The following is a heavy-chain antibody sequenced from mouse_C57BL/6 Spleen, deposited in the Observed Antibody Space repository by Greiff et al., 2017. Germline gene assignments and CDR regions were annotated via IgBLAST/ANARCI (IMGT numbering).Heavy chain of an antibody. V-gene: IGHV6-3*01. D-gene: IGHD1-1*01. Sequence: EVKLVESGGGLVQPGGSMKLSCVASGFTFSNYWMNWVRQSPETGLEWVAQIRLNSDNYATHYAVSVKGRFTISRDDSKSSVYLQMNNLRAEDTGIYYCTVLYYYGCSYKYFWVWGTGATVTVS. CDR1: GFTFSNYW. CDR2: IRLNSDNYAT. CDR3: TVLYYYGCSYKYFWV. J-gene: IGHJ1*03.